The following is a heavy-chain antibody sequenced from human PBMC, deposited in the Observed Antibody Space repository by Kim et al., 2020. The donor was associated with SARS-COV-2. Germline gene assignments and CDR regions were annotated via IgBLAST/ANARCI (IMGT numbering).Heavy chain of an antibody. V-gene: IGHV3-30*18. CDR1: GFTFRNYG. Sequence: GGSLRLSCAASGFTFRNYGMHWVRQAPGKGLEWVADISYDGTIQYYGDSVEGRFTISRDNSKNTLYLQMNSLRPEDTAVYYCAKGPTAVVSGCKMWLDSWGQGTLGSVSS. CDR2: ISYDGTIQ. CDR3: AKGPTAVVSGCKMWLDS. J-gene: IGHJ5*01. D-gene: IGHD2-2*01.